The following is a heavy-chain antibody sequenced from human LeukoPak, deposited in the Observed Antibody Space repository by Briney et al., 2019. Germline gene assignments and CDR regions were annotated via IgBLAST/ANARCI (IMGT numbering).Heavy chain of an antibody. Sequence: SETLSLTCTVSGGSISSGGYYWSWIRQHPGKGLEWIGYIYYSGSTYYNPSLKSRVTISVDTSKNQFSLKLSSVTAADTAVYYCARDGAYYDILTGFTYNWFDPWGQGTLVTVSS. J-gene: IGHJ5*02. V-gene: IGHV4-31*03. D-gene: IGHD3-9*01. CDR3: ARDGAYYDILTGFTYNWFDP. CDR2: IYYSGST. CDR1: GGSISSGGYY.